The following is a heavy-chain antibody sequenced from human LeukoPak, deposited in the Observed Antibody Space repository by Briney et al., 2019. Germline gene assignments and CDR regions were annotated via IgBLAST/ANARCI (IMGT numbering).Heavy chain of an antibody. Sequence: GGSLRLSCAASGFTFSSYGMHWVRQAPGKGLEWVAVIWYDGSNKYYADSVKGRFTISRDNSKNTLYLQMNSLRAEDTALYYCAKGLYHYYGSGSYTLDYWGQGTQVTVSS. J-gene: IGHJ4*02. CDR1: GFTFSSYG. CDR3: AKGLYHYYGSGSYTLDY. D-gene: IGHD3-10*01. V-gene: IGHV3-33*06. CDR2: IWYDGSNK.